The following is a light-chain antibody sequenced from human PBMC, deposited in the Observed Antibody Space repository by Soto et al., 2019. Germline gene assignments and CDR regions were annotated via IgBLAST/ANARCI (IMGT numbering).Light chain of an antibody. CDR1: QSVGRH. CDR2: DAS. Sequence: EIVLTQSPATLSLSPGERATLSCRASQSVGRHLNWYRQKPGQAPRLLIYDASSRATGVPDRVSGSGSGTDFTLTINRLEPEDFAVYYCQQYGNFPYTFGQGTKLEIK. V-gene: IGKV3-20*01. J-gene: IGKJ2*01. CDR3: QQYGNFPYT.